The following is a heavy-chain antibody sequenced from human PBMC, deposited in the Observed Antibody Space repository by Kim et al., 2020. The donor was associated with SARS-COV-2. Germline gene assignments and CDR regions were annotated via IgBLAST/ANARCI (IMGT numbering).Heavy chain of an antibody. CDR2: INDRGDST. D-gene: IGHD6-6*01. CDR1: GFTFSSYA. Sequence: GGSLRLSCAASGFTFSSYAMSWVRQASGKGLEWVSAINDRGDSTNYADSVKGRFTISRDNSKSTLYLQMNSLRTEDTAVYYCAKDLGIRNIAARPGYWGQGTLVTVSS. J-gene: IGHJ4*02. V-gene: IGHV3-23*01. CDR3: AKDLGIRNIAARPGY.